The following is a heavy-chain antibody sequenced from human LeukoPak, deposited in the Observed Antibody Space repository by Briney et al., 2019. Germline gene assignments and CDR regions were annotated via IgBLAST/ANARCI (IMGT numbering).Heavy chain of an antibody. Sequence: SETLSLTRTVSGGSISSYYWSWIRQPPGKGLEWIGYIYYGVITNYNPSLKSRVTLSSDTSKNQFSLNLSFVTAADTAVYYCAKEGGRFCSGGSCSFSQDYWGQGTLVTVSA. CDR2: IYYGVIT. CDR1: GGSISSYY. J-gene: IGHJ4*02. D-gene: IGHD2-15*01. CDR3: AKEGGRFCSGGSCSFSQDY. V-gene: IGHV4-59*01.